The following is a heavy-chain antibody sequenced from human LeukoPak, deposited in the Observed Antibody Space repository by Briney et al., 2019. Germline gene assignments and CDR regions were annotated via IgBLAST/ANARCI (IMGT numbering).Heavy chain of an antibody. CDR1: GGSISSYY. J-gene: IGHJ6*03. Sequence: SETLSLTCTVSGGSISSYYWSWIRQPPGKGLEWSGYIYYSGSTKYKPSLTSRVNISVEKSKNQFSLKLSSVTAADTAVYYCARETSQKGAYYMDVWGKGTTVTISS. CDR2: IYYSGST. V-gene: IGHV4-59*01. D-gene: IGHD3-16*01. CDR3: ARETSQKGAYYMDV.